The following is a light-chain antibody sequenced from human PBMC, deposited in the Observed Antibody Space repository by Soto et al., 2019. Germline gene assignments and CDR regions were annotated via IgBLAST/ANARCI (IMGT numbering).Light chain of an antibody. Sequence: QSVLTQPPSASGTPGQRVTISCSGSNFNIGSHTVNWYQQVPGTAPKLLMHNNNRRPSGVPDRFSGSKSGTSASLAISGLPAEDEADYTCSVLDDSLKGWVFGGGTKVTVL. CDR3: SVLDDSLKGWV. CDR2: NNN. J-gene: IGLJ3*02. CDR1: NFNIGSHT. V-gene: IGLV1-44*01.